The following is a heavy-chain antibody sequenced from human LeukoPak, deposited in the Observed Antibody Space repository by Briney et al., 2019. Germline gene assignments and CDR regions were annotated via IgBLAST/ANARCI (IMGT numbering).Heavy chain of an antibody. Sequence: ASVKVSCKASGYTFTGYYMHWVRQAPGQGLEWMGWINPNSGGTNYAQKFQGRVTMTRDTSISTAYMELSRLRSDDTAVYYCARERDLAVADAGAFDIWGQGTMVTVSS. CDR2: INPNSGGT. CDR1: GYTFTGYY. D-gene: IGHD6-19*01. J-gene: IGHJ3*02. V-gene: IGHV1-2*02. CDR3: ARERDLAVADAGAFDI.